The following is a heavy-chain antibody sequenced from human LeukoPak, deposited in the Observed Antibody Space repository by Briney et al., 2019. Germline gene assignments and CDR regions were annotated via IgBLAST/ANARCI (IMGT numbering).Heavy chain of an antibody. J-gene: IGHJ4*02. D-gene: IGHD4-17*01. Sequence: SDTLSLTCAVSGGSISSYYWSWIRQPPGKGLEWIAYVYYSGSTNYNPSLKSRVTISVDTSKNQFSLKLSSVTAADTAVYYCARHKNTAGSDYLGDWGQGTLVTVSS. V-gene: IGHV4-59*08. CDR3: ARHKNTAGSDYLGD. CDR1: GGSISSYY. CDR2: VYYSGST.